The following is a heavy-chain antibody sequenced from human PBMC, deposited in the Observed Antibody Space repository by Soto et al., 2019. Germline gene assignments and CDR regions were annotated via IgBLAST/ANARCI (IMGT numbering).Heavy chain of an antibody. CDR3: TRYLFGSGSYLPNFDY. J-gene: IGHJ4*02. CDR2: ISAYNGNT. V-gene: IGHV1-18*01. Sequence: ASVKVSCKASGYTFTSYGISWVRQAPGQGLEWMGWISAYNGNTNYAQKLQGRVTMTTDTSTSTAYMELRSLRSDDTAVYYCTRYLFGSGSYLPNFDYWGQGTLVTVSS. CDR1: GYTFTSYG. D-gene: IGHD3-10*01.